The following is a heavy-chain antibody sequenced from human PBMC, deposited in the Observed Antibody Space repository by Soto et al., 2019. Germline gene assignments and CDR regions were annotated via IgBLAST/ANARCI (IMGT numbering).Heavy chain of an antibody. CDR1: GGSISSGGYY. V-gene: IGHV4-31*03. CDR2: IYYSGST. CDR3: ARDGCSGGSCYGGNYYYYGMDV. D-gene: IGHD2-15*01. J-gene: IGHJ6*02. Sequence: PSETLSLTCTVSGGSISSGGYYWSWIRQHPGKGLEWIGYIYYSGSTYYNPSLKSRVTISVDTSKNQFSLKLSSVTAADTAVYYCARDGCSGGSCYGGNYYYYGMDVWGQGTTVTAP.